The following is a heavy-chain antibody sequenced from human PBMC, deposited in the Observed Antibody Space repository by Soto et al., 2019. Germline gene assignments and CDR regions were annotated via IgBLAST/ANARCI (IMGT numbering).Heavy chain of an antibody. J-gene: IGHJ4*02. Sequence: QVHLVQSGAEVKKPGASVKVSCKASGYTFTSYGITWVRQAPGQGLEWMGWISAHNGNTDYAQKLQGRVIVTRDTSTSPAYMELRSLISDDTAVYYCARGRDGDYWGQGARVTVSS. CDR2: ISAHNGNT. D-gene: IGHD6-6*01. V-gene: IGHV1-18*01. CDR3: ARGRDGDY. CDR1: GYTFTSYG.